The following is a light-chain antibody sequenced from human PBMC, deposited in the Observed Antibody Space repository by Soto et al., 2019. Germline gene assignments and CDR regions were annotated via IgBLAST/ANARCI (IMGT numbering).Light chain of an antibody. J-gene: IGKJ2*01. Sequence: IQMTQSPSSLYASIGGRVTISCRASQDIGNFLACFQQKPGEAPKSLIYGATHLQSGVPSRFSGSGSGTDFTLTISSLQPEDFASYYCLQYDTLSQTFGQGTSLEI. CDR2: GAT. CDR3: LQYDTLSQT. V-gene: IGKV1-16*01. CDR1: QDIGNF.